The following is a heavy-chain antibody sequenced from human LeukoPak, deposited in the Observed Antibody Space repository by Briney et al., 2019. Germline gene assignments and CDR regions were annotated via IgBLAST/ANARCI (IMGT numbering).Heavy chain of an antibody. D-gene: IGHD6-19*01. Sequence: ASVKVSCKASGGTFSSYAISWVRQAPGQGLEWMGRIIPILGIANYAQKFQGRVTITADKSTSTAYMELSSLRSEDTAVYYCARGDHSSGWYSGVSLYYFDYWGQGTLVTVSS. CDR3: ARGDHSSGWYSGVSLYYFDY. CDR1: GGTFSSYA. V-gene: IGHV1-69*04. CDR2: IIPILGIA. J-gene: IGHJ4*02.